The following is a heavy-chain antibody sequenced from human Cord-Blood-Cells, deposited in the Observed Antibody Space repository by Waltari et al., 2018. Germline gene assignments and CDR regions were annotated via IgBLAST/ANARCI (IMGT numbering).Heavy chain of an antibody. CDR2: INHSGST. Sequence: QVQLQQWGAGLCKPSETLSLTCAVHGGAVHGYYWGGTRQPPGKGREWIGEINHSGSTNYNPSLKSRVTISVDTSKNQFSLKLSSVTAADTAVYYCASRGTGIDYWGQGTLVTVSS. V-gene: IGHV4-34*01. D-gene: IGHD3-9*01. J-gene: IGHJ4*02. CDR3: ASRGTGIDY. CDR1: GGAVHGYY.